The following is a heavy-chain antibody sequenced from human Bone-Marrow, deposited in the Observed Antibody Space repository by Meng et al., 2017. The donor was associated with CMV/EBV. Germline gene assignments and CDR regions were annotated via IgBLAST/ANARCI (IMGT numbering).Heavy chain of an antibody. D-gene: IGHD2-2*02. CDR3: ARDSVVVPAAIGLFADYYYGMDV. Sequence: SETLSLTCAVSGGSISSSNWWSWVRQPPGKGLEWIGEIYHSGSTNYNPSLKSRVTISVDKSKNQFSLKLSSVTAADTAVYYCARDSVVVPAAIGLFADYYYGMDVWGQGNTVTVSS. V-gene: IGHV4-4*02. CDR2: IYHSGST. J-gene: IGHJ6*02. CDR1: GGSISSSNW.